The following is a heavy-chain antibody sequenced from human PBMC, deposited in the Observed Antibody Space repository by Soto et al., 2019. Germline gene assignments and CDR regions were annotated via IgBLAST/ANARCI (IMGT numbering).Heavy chain of an antibody. J-gene: IGHJ4*02. CDR2: IDPSDSYT. V-gene: IGHV5-10-1*01. CDR1: RYSFTSYW. CDR3: ARLTPHYDFWSGYYPSFDY. Sequence: RGESLKISCKGSRYSFTSYWISWVRQMPGKGLEWMGRIDPSDSYTNYSPSFQGHVTISADKSISTAYLQWSSLKASDTAMYYCARLTPHYDFWSGYYPSFDYWGQGTLVTVSS. D-gene: IGHD3-3*01.